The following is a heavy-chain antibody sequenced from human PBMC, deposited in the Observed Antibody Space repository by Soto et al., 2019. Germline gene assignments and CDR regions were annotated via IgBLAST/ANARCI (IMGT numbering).Heavy chain of an antibody. V-gene: IGHV1-8*01. D-gene: IGHD1-1*01. CDR2: MNPNSGNT. CDR3: ARGQEVWWNEGPLGLHDLDV. J-gene: IGHJ6*02. Sequence: QVQLVQSGAEVKKSGASVKVACKASRYTFISYDINWVRQATGQGLEWMGWMNPNSGNTGYAQKFQGRITMTRNTTINTAYMELSSLRSEYTAVYYCARGQEVWWNEGPLGLHDLDVGGQGTTVTVSS. CDR1: RYTFISYD.